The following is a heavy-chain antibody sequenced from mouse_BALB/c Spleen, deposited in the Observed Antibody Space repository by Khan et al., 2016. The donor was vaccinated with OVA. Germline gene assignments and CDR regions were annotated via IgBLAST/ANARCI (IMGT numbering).Heavy chain of an antibody. CDR1: GYSITSGYG. V-gene: IGHV3-2*02. CDR2: ISYSGST. CDR3: ARTARIKY. D-gene: IGHD1-2*01. Sequence: EVQLQESGPGLVKPSQSLSLTCTVTGYSITSGYGWNWIRQFPGNKLEWMGYISYSGSTNYNPSFKSRISITLDPSENQVFLQFNSVTTEDTATYYSARTARIKYWGQGTTLTVSS. J-gene: IGHJ2*01.